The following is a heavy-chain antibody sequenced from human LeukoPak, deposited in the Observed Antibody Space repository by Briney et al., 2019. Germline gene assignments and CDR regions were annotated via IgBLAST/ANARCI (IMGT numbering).Heavy chain of an antibody. V-gene: IGHV4-30-4*01. CDR3: ARRSGYSYGLDY. CDR1: GGSISSGDYY. J-gene: IGHJ4*02. Sequence: SQTLSLTCTVSGGSISSGDYYWSWIRQPPGKGLEWIGYIYYSGCTYYNPSLKSRVTISVDTSKNQFSLKLSSVTAADTAVYYCARRSGYSYGLDYWGQGTLVTVSS. D-gene: IGHD5-18*01. CDR2: IYYSGCT.